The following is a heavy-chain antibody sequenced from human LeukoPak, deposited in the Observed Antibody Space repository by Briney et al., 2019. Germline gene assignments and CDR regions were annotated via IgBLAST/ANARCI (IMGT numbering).Heavy chain of an antibody. CDR2: ITGSGDGT. J-gene: IGHJ4*02. CDR1: GFTFSNYA. D-gene: IGHD3-10*01. Sequence: GGSLRLSCAASGFTFSNYAMMWVRQAPGKRLEWVSSITGSGDGTYYADSVRGRFTISRDNPENTLYLQLNSLRAENTAVYFCVKGFVHPTYYFDYWGQGTLVTVSS. CDR3: VKGFVHPTYYFDY. V-gene: IGHV3-23*01.